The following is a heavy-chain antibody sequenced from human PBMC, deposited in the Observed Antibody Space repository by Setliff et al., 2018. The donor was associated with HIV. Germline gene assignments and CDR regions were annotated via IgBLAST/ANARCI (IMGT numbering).Heavy chain of an antibody. Sequence: SETLSLTRTVSNDSINYQYWAWIRQPPGKGLEWIGSIYYSGNTNYNPSLKSRVTISIDTSKSQFSLKLTSVSAADTAMYYCARGRRRSSTPYYFDYWGQGTLVTVSS. J-gene: IGHJ4*02. CDR3: ARGRRRSSTPYYFDY. V-gene: IGHV4-59*11. CDR2: IYYSGNT. CDR1: NDSINYQY.